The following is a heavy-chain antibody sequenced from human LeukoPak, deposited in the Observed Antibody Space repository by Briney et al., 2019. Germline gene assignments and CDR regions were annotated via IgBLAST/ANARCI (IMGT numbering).Heavy chain of an antibody. CDR2: ISWNSGSI. CDR3: AKGSTGTTVDY. Sequence: GGSLRLSCAASGFTFDDYAMYWVRRAPGKGLEWVSGISWNSGSIGYADSVKGRFTISRDNAKNSLYLQMNSLRAEDMALYYCAKGSTGTTVDYWGQGTLVTVSS. J-gene: IGHJ4*02. CDR1: GFTFDDYA. D-gene: IGHD1-7*01. V-gene: IGHV3-9*03.